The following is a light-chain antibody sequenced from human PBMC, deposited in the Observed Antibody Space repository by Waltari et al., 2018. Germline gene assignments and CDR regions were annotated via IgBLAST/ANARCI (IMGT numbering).Light chain of an antibody. CDR3: CSFTRSSTWV. J-gene: IGLJ3*02. CDR2: DVN. CDR1: SSDVGGYNY. V-gene: IGLV2-14*03. Sequence: QSALTQPASVSGSPGQSITISCTGSSSDVGGYNYVSWYQQHPGNAPKLMIFDVNNRASGVSNRFSGSKSGNTASLTISGLQVEDEAEYYCCSFTRSSTWVFGGGTKLTVL.